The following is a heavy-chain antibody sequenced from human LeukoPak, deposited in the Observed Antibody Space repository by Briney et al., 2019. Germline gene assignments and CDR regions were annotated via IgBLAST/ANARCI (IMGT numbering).Heavy chain of an antibody. CDR2: ISWNSGTI. V-gene: IGHV3-9*01. D-gene: IGHD3-22*01. CDR3: AKDQEVTMIVVYFDY. CDR1: GFTFDNYA. Sequence: GGSLRLSCAASGFTFDNYAMNWVRQVPGKGLEWISLISWNSGTIGYADSVKGRFTISRDNANNFLYLQMNSLRAEDTAVYYCAKDQEVTMIVVYFDYWGQGTLVTVSS. J-gene: IGHJ4*02.